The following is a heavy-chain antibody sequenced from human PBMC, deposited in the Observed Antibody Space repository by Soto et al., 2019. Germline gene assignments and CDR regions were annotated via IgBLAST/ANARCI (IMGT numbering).Heavy chain of an antibody. V-gene: IGHV3-11*01. J-gene: IGHJ4*02. CDR3: ARANYDILTGYSDC. Sequence: PVGSLRLSGAASGFTFSDFYMTWIRQSPGKGLEWVSYISSSGSTIYYSDSVKGRFIISRDNAKNSLYLQMNSLRAEDTAVYYCARANYDILTGYSDCWGQGTLVTVSS. D-gene: IGHD3-9*01. CDR1: GFTFSDFY. CDR2: ISSSGSTI.